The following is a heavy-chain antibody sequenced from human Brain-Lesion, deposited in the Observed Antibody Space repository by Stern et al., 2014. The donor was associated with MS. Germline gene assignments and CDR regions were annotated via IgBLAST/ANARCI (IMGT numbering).Heavy chain of an antibody. CDR3: ARVETPLADFYYYYGMDV. CDR2: INRGSNYI. V-gene: IGHV3-21*01. Sequence: EVQLVESGGGLVKPGGSLRLSCAASGFTFSSYTMNWVRQAPGTGLELVSSINRGSNYIYYADSGKGRFTISRDNAKNSLYLQMNSLRAEDTALYYCARVETPLADFYYYYGMDVWGQGTTVTVSS. D-gene: IGHD5-18*01. J-gene: IGHJ6*02. CDR1: GFTFSSYT.